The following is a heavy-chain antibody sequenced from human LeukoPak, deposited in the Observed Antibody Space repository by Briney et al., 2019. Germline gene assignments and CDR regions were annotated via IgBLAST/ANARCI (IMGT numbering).Heavy chain of an antibody. V-gene: IGHV1-46*01. CDR3: ARHGTVVTETHLDY. J-gene: IGHJ4*02. CDR2: INPSGGST. D-gene: IGHD4-23*01. Sequence: GASVKVSCKASGYTFTSYYMHWVRQAPGQGLEWMGLINPSGGSTSYAQKFQGRVTMTRDTSTSTVYMELSSLRSEDTAVYYCARHGTVVTETHLDYWGQRTLSPSPQ. CDR1: GYTFTSYY.